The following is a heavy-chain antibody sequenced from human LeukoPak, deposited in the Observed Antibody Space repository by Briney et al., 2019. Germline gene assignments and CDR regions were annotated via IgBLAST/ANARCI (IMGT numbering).Heavy chain of an antibody. CDR1: GFTFDDYS. D-gene: IGHD6-13*01. Sequence: GGSLRLSCAASGFTFDDYSMHWVRQAPGKGLEWVSGVNWNSGSLGYADSVKGRFTISRDNAKNSLYLQMNSLRAEDTALYYCAKDISPTGIAAFDYWGQGTLVTVSS. CDR2: VNWNSGSL. J-gene: IGHJ4*02. CDR3: AKDISPTGIAAFDY. V-gene: IGHV3-9*01.